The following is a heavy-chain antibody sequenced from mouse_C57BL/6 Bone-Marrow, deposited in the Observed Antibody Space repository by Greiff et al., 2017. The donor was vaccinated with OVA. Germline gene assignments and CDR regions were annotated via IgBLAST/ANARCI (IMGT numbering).Heavy chain of an antibody. CDR3: ARHDYSNYLYWYFDV. D-gene: IGHD2-5*01. V-gene: IGHV5-12*01. CDR1: GFTFSDYY. J-gene: IGHJ1*03. Sequence: EVKVVDSGGGLVQPGGSLKLSCAASGFTFSDYYMYWVRQTPEKRLEWVAYISNGGGSTYYPDTVKGRFTISRDNAKNTLYLQMSRLKSEDTAMYYCARHDYSNYLYWYFDVWGTGTTVTVSS. CDR2: ISNGGGST.